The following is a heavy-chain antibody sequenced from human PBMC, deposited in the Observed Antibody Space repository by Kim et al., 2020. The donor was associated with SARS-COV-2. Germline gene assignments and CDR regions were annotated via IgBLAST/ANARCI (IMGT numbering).Heavy chain of an antibody. CDR2: ISGSGGST. J-gene: IGHJ4*02. Sequence: GGSLRLSCAASGFTFSSYAMSWVRQAPGKGLEWVSAISGSGGSTYYADSVKGRFTISRDNSKNTLYLQMNSLRAEDTAVYYCAKAGARTLYYYDSSGYYFFDYWGQGTLVTVSS. D-gene: IGHD3-22*01. V-gene: IGHV3-23*01. CDR1: GFTFSSYA. CDR3: AKAGARTLYYYDSSGYYFFDY.